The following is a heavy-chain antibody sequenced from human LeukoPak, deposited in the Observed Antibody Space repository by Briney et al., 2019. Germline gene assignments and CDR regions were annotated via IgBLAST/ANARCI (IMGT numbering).Heavy chain of an antibody. J-gene: IGHJ5*02. CDR3: ASRSDGGWFDP. CDR1: GGSISSYY. D-gene: IGHD3-10*01. Sequence: SETLSLTCTVSGGSISSYYWSWIRQPAGKGLEWIGRIYTGGSTNYNPPLKSRVTMSVDTSKNQFSLKLSSVTAADTAVYYCASRSDGGWFDPWGQGTLVTVSS. CDR2: IYTGGST. V-gene: IGHV4-4*07.